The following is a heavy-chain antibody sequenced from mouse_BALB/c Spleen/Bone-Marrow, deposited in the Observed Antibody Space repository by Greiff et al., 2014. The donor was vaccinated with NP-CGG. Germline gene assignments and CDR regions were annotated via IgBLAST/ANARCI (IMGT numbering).Heavy chain of an antibody. J-gene: IGHJ2*01. CDR1: GFTFSSYA. D-gene: IGHD1-1*01. CDR3: ARHYYGSPYYFDY. Sequence: EVKLVESGGGLVKPGGSLKLSCAASGFTFSSYAMSWVRQTPEKRLEWVATISSGGSYTYYPDSVKGRFTISRDNAKNTLYLQMSSLRSEDTAMYYCARHYYGSPYYFDYWGQGTTLTVSS. CDR2: ISSGGSYT. V-gene: IGHV5-9-3*01.